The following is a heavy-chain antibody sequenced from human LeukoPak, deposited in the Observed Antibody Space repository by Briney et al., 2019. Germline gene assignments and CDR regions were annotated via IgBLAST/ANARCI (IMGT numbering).Heavy chain of an antibody. CDR1: GLTLSGNY. J-gene: IGHJ4*02. CDR2: IYSGGTT. CDR3: ARRAGGYSHPYDY. D-gene: IGHD4-23*01. V-gene: IGHV3-53*01. Sequence: GGSLRLSCAVSGLTLSGNYMSWVRQAPGKGLEWVSLIYSGGTTYYADSVKGRFTISRDNSKNTLYLQMNSLRAEDTAVYYCARRAGGYSHPYDYWGQGILVTVSS.